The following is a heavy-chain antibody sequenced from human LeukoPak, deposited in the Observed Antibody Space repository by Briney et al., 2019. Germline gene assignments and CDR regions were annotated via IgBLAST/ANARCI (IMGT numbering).Heavy chain of an antibody. D-gene: IGHD5-24*01. J-gene: IGHJ4*02. V-gene: IGHV4-59*01. CDR1: GGSISSYY. Sequence: SETLSLTCTVSGGSISSYYWSWIRQPPGKGLEWIGYIYYSRSTNYNPSLKSRVTISVDTSKNQFSLKLSSVNAADTAVYYCARGDGYNSFDYWGQGTLVTVSS. CDR3: ARGDGYNSFDY. CDR2: IYYSRST.